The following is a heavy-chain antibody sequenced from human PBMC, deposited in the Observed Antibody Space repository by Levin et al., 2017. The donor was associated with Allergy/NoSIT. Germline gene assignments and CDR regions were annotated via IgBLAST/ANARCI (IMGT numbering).Heavy chain of an antibody. CDR2: IYWDDNK. J-gene: IGHJ4*02. D-gene: IGHD1-1*01. V-gene: IGHV2-5*02. CDR3: AHRTTEVAGGFDY. CDR1: GFSLSRSGVS. Sequence: VSGPTLVKPTQTLTLTCTFSGFSLSRSGVSVGWIRQPPGKALEWLALIYWDDNKRYSPSLQSRLTVTKDTSKNQVLLTMTNMDPLDTATYYCAHRTTEVAGGFDYWGQGTLVFVSS.